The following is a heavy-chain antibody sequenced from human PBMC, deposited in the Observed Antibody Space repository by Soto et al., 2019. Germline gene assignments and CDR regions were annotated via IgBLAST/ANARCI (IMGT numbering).Heavy chain of an antibody. D-gene: IGHD3-3*01. J-gene: IGHJ4*02. Sequence: QLQLQESGPGLVKPSETLSLTCTVSGGSISSSSYYWGWIRQPPGKGLEWIGSIYYSGSTYYNPSLKSRVTISVDTSKNQFSLKLSSVTAADTAVYYCARQWAGRYDFWSGYPYYFDYWGQGTLVTVSS. V-gene: IGHV4-39*01. CDR3: ARQWAGRYDFWSGYPYYFDY. CDR1: GGSISSSSYY. CDR2: IYYSGST.